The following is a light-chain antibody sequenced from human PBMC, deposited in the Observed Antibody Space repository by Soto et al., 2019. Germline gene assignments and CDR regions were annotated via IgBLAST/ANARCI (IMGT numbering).Light chain of an antibody. Sequence: EVVLTQSPATLSLSPGERATLSCRASQTLANYLAWYQQRPGQAPRLLIYDASNRATGIPARFSGSGSGTDFTLTISSLEPEDSAVYYRQQRSDSYTFGQGTTLEIK. J-gene: IGKJ2*01. V-gene: IGKV3-11*01. CDR2: DAS. CDR3: QQRSDSYT. CDR1: QTLANY.